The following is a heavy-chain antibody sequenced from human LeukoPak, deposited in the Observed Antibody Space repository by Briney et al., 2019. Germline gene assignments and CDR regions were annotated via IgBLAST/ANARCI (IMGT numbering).Heavy chain of an antibody. V-gene: IGHV4-59*01. CDR3: ARGREPGRYYYMDV. J-gene: IGHJ6*03. CDR2: IYYSGST. Sequence: SSETLSLTCTVSGGSISSYYWSWIRQPPGKGLEWIGYIYYSGSTNYNPSLKSRVTISVDTSKNQFSLKLSSVTAADTAVYYCARGREPGRYYYMDVWGKGTTVTVSS. CDR1: GGSISSYY.